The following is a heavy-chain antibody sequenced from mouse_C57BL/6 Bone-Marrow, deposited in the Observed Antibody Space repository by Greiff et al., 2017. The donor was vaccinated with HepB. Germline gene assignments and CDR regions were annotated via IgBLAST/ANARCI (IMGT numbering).Heavy chain of an antibody. CDR1: GYTFTSYW. J-gene: IGHJ1*03. D-gene: IGHD1-1*01. Sequence: QVQLQQSGAELVKPGASVKLSCKASGYTFTSYWMQWVKQRPGQGLEWIGEIDPSDSYTNYNQKFKGKATLTVDTSSSTAYMQLSSLTSEDSAVYYCARLSGYYYDWYFDVWGTGTTVTVSS. CDR3: ARLSGYYYDWYFDV. CDR2: IDPSDSYT. V-gene: IGHV1-50*01.